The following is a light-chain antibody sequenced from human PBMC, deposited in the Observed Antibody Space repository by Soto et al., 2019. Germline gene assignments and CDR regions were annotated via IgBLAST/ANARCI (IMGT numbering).Light chain of an antibody. J-gene: IGKJ1*01. Sequence: DIQMTQSPSSLSASVGDRITITCRASQSISIYLNWYQQKPGRAPKLLIYAASSVLSGVPSRFSGSGSGTDFTLTISSLQPEDFATYYCQQSYNTPRTFGQGTEVEI. CDR1: QSISIY. CDR3: QQSYNTPRT. V-gene: IGKV1-39*01. CDR2: AAS.